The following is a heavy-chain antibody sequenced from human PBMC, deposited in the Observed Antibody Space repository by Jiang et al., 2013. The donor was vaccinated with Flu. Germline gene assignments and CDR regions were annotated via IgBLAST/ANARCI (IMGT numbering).Heavy chain of an antibody. CDR3: VTTSAYGDSADY. D-gene: IGHD4-17*01. V-gene: IGHV4-39*01. Sequence: GLVKPSGTLSLTCTVSGGSISSSNYYWGWIRQPPGKGLEWIGSIYYSGSTYYNPSLKSRVTISVDTSKNQFSLKLSSVTAADTAVYYCVTTSAYGDSADYWGQGVLVTVSS. J-gene: IGHJ4*02. CDR1: GGSISSSNYY. CDR2: IYYSGST.